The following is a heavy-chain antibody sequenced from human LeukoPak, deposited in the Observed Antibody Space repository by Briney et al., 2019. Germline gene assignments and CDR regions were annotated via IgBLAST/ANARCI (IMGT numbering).Heavy chain of an antibody. J-gene: IGHJ4*02. CDR3: ARETPRRGETRDGYR. CDR2: IRYDGSNK. D-gene: IGHD5-24*01. Sequence: GGSLRLSCAASGFTFSSYGMHWVRQAPGKGLEWVAFIRYDGSNKYYADSVKGRFTISRDNPENLLFLQINSLRVEDTAVYYCARETPRRGETRDGYRWGQGTLVTVSS. CDR1: GFTFSSYG. V-gene: IGHV3-30*02.